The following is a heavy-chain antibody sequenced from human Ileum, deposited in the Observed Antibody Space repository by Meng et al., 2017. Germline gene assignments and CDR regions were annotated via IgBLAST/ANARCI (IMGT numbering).Heavy chain of an antibody. CDR3: VKDWGGAGALDY. Sequence: QRMELGGGVVKPGRSRRLSCAASGFSFSSYSMHWVRQAPGKGLEWVAVVSSAGRVIYYGDSVKGRFIISRDNTKNTLYLQMTDLRAEDTAVYYCVKDWGGAGALDYWGQGSLVTVSS. CDR1: GFSFSSYS. V-gene: IGHV3-30*04. J-gene: IGHJ4*02. D-gene: IGHD3-16*01. CDR2: VSSAGRVI.